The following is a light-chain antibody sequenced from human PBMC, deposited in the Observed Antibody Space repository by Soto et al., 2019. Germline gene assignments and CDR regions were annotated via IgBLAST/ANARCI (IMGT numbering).Light chain of an antibody. CDR2: EVN. V-gene: IGLV2-23*02. CDR1: SSDVGSYNY. CDR3: CSYAGTTISYV. J-gene: IGLJ1*01. Sequence: QSALTQPASVSGSPGQSITISCTGTSSDVGSYNYVSWFQHHPGKAPKLIIYEVNKRPSGISDRFSGSKSGNTASLTISGLQAEDVADYYCCSYAGTTISYVFGTGTKVTVL.